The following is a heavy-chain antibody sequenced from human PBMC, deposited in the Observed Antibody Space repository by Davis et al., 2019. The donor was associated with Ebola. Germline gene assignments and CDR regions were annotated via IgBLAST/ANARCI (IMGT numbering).Heavy chain of an antibody. J-gene: IGHJ4*02. CDR2: LGLSADT. CDR3: AKDFIGITASGAWGYLDY. V-gene: IGHV3-23*01. Sequence: GESLKISCAASGFVFSSYVMSWVRRAPGKGLEWVSTLGLSADTYYADSVKGRFTMSRDNSKNTLYLQMDSLRVEDTAVYYCAKDFIGITASGAWGYLDYWGQGTLVTVSS. CDR1: GFVFSSYV. D-gene: IGHD6-13*01.